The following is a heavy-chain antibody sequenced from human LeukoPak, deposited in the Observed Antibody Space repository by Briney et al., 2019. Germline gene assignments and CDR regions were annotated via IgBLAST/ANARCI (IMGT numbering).Heavy chain of an antibody. D-gene: IGHD3-10*01. J-gene: IGHJ4*02. Sequence: GGSLRLSCAASGFTFSSYSMNWVRQAPGKGLEWVSSISSSSSYIYYADSVKGRFTISRDNSKNTLYLQMSSLRVEDTAVYYCAKDGTTMVRGVMDYWGQGTLVTVSS. CDR2: ISSSSSYI. CDR3: AKDGTTMVRGVMDY. CDR1: GFTFSSYS. V-gene: IGHV3-21*04.